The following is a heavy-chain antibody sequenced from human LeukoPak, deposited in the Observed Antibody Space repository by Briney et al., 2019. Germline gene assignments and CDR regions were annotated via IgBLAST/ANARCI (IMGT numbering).Heavy chain of an antibody. J-gene: IGHJ4*02. CDR3: ARRYYDYVWGSYRYFDY. CDR2: ISSSSSYI. CDR1: GFIFSSYS. Sequence: GGSLRLSCAASGFIFSSYSMNWVRQAPGKGLEWVSSISSSSSYIYYADSVKGRFTISRDNAKNSLYLQMNSLRAEDTAVYYCARRYYDYVWGSYRYFDYWGQGTLVTVSP. D-gene: IGHD3-16*02. V-gene: IGHV3-21*01.